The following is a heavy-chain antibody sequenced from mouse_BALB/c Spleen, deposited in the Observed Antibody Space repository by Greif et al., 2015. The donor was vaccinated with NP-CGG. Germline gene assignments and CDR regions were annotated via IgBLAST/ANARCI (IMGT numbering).Heavy chain of an antibody. CDR1: GFTFSDYY. J-gene: IGHJ3*01. Sequence: EVKVVESGGGLVKPGGSLKLSCAASGFTFSDYYMYWVRQTPEKRLEWVATISDGGSYTYYPDSVKGRFTISRDNAKNNLYLQMSSLKSEDTAMYYCARHHSREGFAYWGQGTLVTVSA. V-gene: IGHV5-4*02. CDR2: ISDGGSYT. CDR3: ARHHSREGFAY. D-gene: IGHD6-1*01.